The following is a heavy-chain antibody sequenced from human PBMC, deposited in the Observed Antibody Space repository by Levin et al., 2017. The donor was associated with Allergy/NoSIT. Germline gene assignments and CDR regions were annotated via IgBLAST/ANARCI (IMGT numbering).Heavy chain of an antibody. CDR2: INWNSGTT. CDR3: VKDGYLGQWPPQYTLDV. D-gene: IGHD6-19*01. J-gene: IGHJ6*02. CDR1: GFDFDDYA. Sequence: PGGSLRLSCVGSGFDFDDYAMHWVRQVPGKGLEWVSIINWNSGTTAYADSVKGRFSVSRDNAKNSLYLQMNSLTFEDTALYYCVKDGYLGQWPPQYTLDVWGQGTAVTVS. V-gene: IGHV3-9*01.